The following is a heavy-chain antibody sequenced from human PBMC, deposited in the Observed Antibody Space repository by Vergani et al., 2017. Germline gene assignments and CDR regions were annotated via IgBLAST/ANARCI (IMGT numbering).Heavy chain of an antibody. J-gene: IGHJ4*02. Sequence: EVQLVQSGAEVKKPGESLKISCKGSGYSFTSYWIGWVRQMPGKGLEWMGIIYPSDSYTNYSPSFQGHVTISADKSISTACLQWSSLKASDLAMYYCASDGPGSYYTPRTLDYWGQGTLVTVSS. CDR3: ASDGPGSYYTPRTLDY. CDR2: IYPSDSYT. D-gene: IGHD3-10*01. CDR1: GYSFTSYW. V-gene: IGHV5-10-1*01.